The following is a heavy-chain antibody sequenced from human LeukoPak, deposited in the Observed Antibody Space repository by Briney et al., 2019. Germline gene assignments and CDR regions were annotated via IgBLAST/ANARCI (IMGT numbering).Heavy chain of an antibody. Sequence: SVKVSCKASGGTFSGYAISWVRQAPGQGLEWMGRIIPIFGTANYAQKFQGRVTITTDESTSTAYMELSSLRSEDTAVYYCARHSGYYYVSDAFDIWGQGTMVTVSS. J-gene: IGHJ3*02. V-gene: IGHV1-69*05. CDR3: ARHSGYYYVSDAFDI. D-gene: IGHD3-22*01. CDR1: GGTFSGYA. CDR2: IIPIFGTA.